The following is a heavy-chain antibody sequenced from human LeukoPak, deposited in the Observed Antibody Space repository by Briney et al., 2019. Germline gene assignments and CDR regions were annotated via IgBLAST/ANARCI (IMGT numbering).Heavy chain of an antibody. CDR1: GYTFTSYD. V-gene: IGHV1-8*01. CDR3: ARAESLAYYDFWSGYYPFDY. J-gene: IGHJ4*02. D-gene: IGHD3-3*01. CDR2: MNPNSGNT. Sequence: ASVKVSCKASGYTFTSYDINWVRQATGQGLEGMGWMNPNSGNTGYAQKFQGRVTMTRNTSISTAYMELSSLRSEDTAVYYCARAESLAYYDFWSGYYPFDYWGQGTLVTVSS.